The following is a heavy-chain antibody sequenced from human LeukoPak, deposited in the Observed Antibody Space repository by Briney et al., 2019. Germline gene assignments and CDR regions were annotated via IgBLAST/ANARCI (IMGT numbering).Heavy chain of an antibody. V-gene: IGHV3-21*01. D-gene: IGHD3-3*01. J-gene: IGHJ3*02. Sequence: GGSLRLSCAVSGFTFRSHAMSWVRQAPGKGLEWVSSISSSSDFIYYTDSVKGRFTVSRDNARDLLFLQMNSLRADDTAVYYCARHTAIFGVVIDAFDIWGQGTRVSVSS. CDR1: GFTFRSHA. CDR3: ARHTAIFGVVIDAFDI. CDR2: ISSSSDFI.